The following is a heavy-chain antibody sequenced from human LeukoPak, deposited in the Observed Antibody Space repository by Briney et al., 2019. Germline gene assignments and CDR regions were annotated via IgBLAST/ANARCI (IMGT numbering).Heavy chain of an antibody. D-gene: IGHD2-8*01. Sequence: AGGSLRLSCAASGFTFTTYWMGWVRQAPGKGLEWVASIKPDGSEKYYVDSVKGRFTISRDSAENTVYLQMESLKGEDTAVYYCARALIGYYFDYWGQGTLVTVSS. CDR1: GFTFTTYW. CDR2: IKPDGSEK. J-gene: IGHJ4*02. V-gene: IGHV3-7*01. CDR3: ARALIGYYFDY.